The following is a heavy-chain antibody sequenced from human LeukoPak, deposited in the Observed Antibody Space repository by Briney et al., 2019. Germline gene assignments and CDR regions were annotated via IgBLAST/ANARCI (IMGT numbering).Heavy chain of an antibody. Sequence: GGSLRLSCAASGYTFNRYNMNWVRRAPGKGLEWVSSISTSSSYIYYADSVRGRFTISRDNAKNSLYLQMNSLRAEDTALYYCAKDAFDIWGQGTMVTVSS. J-gene: IGHJ3*02. CDR1: GYTFNRYN. V-gene: IGHV3-21*04. CDR3: AKDAFDI. CDR2: ISTSSSYI.